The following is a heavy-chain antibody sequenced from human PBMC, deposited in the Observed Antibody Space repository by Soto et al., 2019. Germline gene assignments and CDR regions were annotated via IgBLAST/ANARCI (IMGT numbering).Heavy chain of an antibody. V-gene: IGHV4-30-2*01. D-gene: IGHD2-21*01. J-gene: IGHJ4*02. Sequence: QLQLQESGSGLVKPSQTLSLTCAVSGGSISSGGYSWSWIRQPPGKGLEWIGYIYHSGSTYYNPSLVTLVAITVDSYNNQISLTVSAVTAADSAGEYDARGNLLAIDYWGQGTLVTVSS. CDR1: GGSISSGGYS. CDR2: IYHSGST. CDR3: ARGNLLAIDY.